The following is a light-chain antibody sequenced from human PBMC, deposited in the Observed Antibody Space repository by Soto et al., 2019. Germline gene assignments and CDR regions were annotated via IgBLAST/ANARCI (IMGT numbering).Light chain of an antibody. CDR3: QQSKSFPLT. J-gene: IGKJ4*01. CDR1: QDINSW. CDR2: IAS. V-gene: IGKV1-12*01. Sequence: DIPMTQSPSSMSASVGDRVTITCRASQDINSWLTWYQQKPGKAPKVLIYIASRLQPGVPSRFSGRGSGTDFSLTISNLQPEDFATYFCQQSKSFPLTFGGGTKVEIK.